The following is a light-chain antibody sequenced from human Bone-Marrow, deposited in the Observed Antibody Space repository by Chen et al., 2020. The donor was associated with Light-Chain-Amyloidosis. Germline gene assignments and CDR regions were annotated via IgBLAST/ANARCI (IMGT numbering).Light chain of an antibody. V-gene: IGLV3-25*03. Sequence: SYELTQPPSVSVSPGQTARITCSGDDLPTKYAYWYQQNPGQSPVLVIHRDTERPSGISERFSGDSSGTTATLTISGVQAEDEADYHCQSADSSGTYEVIFGGGTKLTVL. CDR2: RDT. J-gene: IGLJ2*01. CDR3: QSADSSGTYEVI. CDR1: DLPTKY.